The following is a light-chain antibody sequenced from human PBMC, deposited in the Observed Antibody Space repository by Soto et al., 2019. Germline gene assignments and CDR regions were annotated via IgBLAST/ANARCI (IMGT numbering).Light chain of an antibody. V-gene: IGKV3-15*01. CDR3: QQYNTWPS. CDR1: QSVGSN. J-gene: IGKJ4*01. Sequence: EIVMTQSPATLSVSPGERATLSCRASQSVGSNLAWYQQKPGQAPRLLIYGASTRATGFPARVSGSGSGTEFTLTISSRQSEDFAVYYCQQYNTWPSFGGGTKVEIK. CDR2: GAS.